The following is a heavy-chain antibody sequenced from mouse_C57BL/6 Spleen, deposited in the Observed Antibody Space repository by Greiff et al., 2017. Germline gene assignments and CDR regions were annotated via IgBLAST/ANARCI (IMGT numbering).Heavy chain of an antibody. CDR1: GYTFTSYG. J-gene: IGHJ3*01. CDR3: ARRDSSCDEAY. Sequence: VQLQQSGAELARPGASVKLSCKASGYTFTSYGISWVKQRTGQGLEWIGEIYPRSGNTYYNETFKGKATLTADKSSSTAYMELRSLTSEDAAVYFCARRDSSCDEAYWGQGTLVTVSA. CDR2: IYPRSGNT. V-gene: IGHV1-81*01. D-gene: IGHD3-2*02.